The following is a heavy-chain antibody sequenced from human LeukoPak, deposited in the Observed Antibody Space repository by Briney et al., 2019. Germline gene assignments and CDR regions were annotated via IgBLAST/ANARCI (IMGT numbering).Heavy chain of an antibody. J-gene: IGHJ3*02. CDR2: INYSGST. V-gene: IGHV4-34*01. CDR1: GGSFSSYY. CDR3: ARGDNVLRFLEVDAFDI. Sequence: PSETLSLTCVVYGGSFSSYYWSWIRQPPGKRLEWIGEINYSGSTDYNSSLKSRVTISVDTSKNQFSLRLSSVTAADTAVYYCARGDNVLRFLEVDAFDIWGQGTMVTVCS. D-gene: IGHD3-3*01.